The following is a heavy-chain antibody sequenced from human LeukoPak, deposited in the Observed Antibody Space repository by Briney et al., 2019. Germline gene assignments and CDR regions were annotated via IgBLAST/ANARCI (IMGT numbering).Heavy chain of an antibody. V-gene: IGHV5-51*01. CDR2: IYAGDSDT. CDR1: GYSYTSSR. D-gene: IGHD3-16*01. Sequence: GESLKISCKGSGYSYTSSRIGSVRQMPGKGLEWMGIIYAGDSDTRYSPSVQGQVTISADKSISTAYLQWSSLKAADTAMYYCARGGGRGVKFDYWGQGTLVTVS. CDR3: ARGGGRGVKFDY. J-gene: IGHJ4*02.